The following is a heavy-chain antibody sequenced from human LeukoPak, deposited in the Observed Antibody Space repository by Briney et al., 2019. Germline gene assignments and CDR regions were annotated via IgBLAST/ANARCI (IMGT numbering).Heavy chain of an antibody. CDR2: IIPIFGTA. J-gene: IGHJ4*02. CDR3: AKLATSDTGETY. Sequence: SVKVSCKASGGTFSSYAISWVRQAPGQGLEWMGGIIPIFGTANYAQNFQGRVTMTRDTSTSTVYMELRSLRSEDTAIYYCAKLATSDTGETYWGQGTLVTVSS. D-gene: IGHD3-16*01. CDR1: GGTFSSYA. V-gene: IGHV1-69*05.